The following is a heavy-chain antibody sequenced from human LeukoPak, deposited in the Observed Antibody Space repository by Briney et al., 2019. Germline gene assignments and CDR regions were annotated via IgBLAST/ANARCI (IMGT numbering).Heavy chain of an antibody. V-gene: IGHV1-69*05. Sequence: SVKVSCKASGGTFSSYAISWVRQAPGQGLEWIGGIIPIFGTANYAQKFQGRVTITTDESTSTAYMELSSLRSEDTAVYYCARDRCTNGVCYTGRQSWFDPWGQGTLVTVSS. J-gene: IGHJ5*02. CDR2: IIPIFGTA. CDR1: GGTFSSYA. D-gene: IGHD2-8*01. CDR3: ARDRCTNGVCYTGRQSWFDP.